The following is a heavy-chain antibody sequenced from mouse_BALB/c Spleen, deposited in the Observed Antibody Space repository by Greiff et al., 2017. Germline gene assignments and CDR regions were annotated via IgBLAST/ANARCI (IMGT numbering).Heavy chain of an antibody. J-gene: IGHJ2*01. CDR3: ARVNYGSRYYFDY. Sequence: DVKLQESGPGLVKPSQSLSLTCSVTGYSITSGYYWNWIRQFPGNKLEWMGYISYDGSNNYNPSLKNRISITRDTSKNQFFLKLNSVTTEDTATYYCARVNYGSRYYFDYWGQGTTLTVSS. CDR2: ISYDGSN. D-gene: IGHD1-1*01. V-gene: IGHV3-6*02. CDR1: GYSITSGYY.